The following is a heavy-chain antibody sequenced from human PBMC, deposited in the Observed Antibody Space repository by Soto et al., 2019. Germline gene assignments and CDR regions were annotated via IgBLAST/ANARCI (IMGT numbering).Heavy chain of an antibody. D-gene: IGHD3-22*01. J-gene: IGHJ4*02. V-gene: IGHV3-33*03. Sequence: GGSLRLSCAASRFTFSNYGMHWVRQAPDKGIDWVAFIWSDGTDKYYADSVKGRFTISRDNSKSTLYLQMNSLRIEDTAVYYCAKDPTSYDSSAQFDSWGQGTLVTVSS. CDR3: AKDPTSYDSSAQFDS. CDR2: IWSDGTDK. CDR1: RFTFSNYG.